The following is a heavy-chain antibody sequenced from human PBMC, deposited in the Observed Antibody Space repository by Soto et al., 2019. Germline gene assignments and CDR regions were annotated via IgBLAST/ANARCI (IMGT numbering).Heavy chain of an antibody. D-gene: IGHD5-12*01. J-gene: IGHJ4*02. CDR1: GFTFSSSA. CDR3: AKQSGGYPEGVDSYFKD. Sequence: LRLSCAASGFTFSSSAMNWVRQAPGKGLEWVSAISGDGDSTYYADPVKGRFTITRDNAKNSLYLQMNSLRPEDTAVYYCAKQSGGYPEGVDSYFKDWGQEILVPASS. CDR2: ISGDGDST. V-gene: IGHV3-23*01.